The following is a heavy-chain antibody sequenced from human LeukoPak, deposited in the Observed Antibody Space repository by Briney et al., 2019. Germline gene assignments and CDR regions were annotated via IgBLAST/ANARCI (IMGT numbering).Heavy chain of an antibody. CDR3: ARYYYDSSGYLLFDY. J-gene: IGHJ4*02. Sequence: SETLSLTCTVSGGSISSSSYYWGWIRQPPGKGLEWIGSIYYSGSTYYNPSLKSRITISVDTSKNQFSLKLSSVTAADTAVYYCARYYYDSSGYLLFDYWGQGTLVTVSS. CDR2: IYYSGST. V-gene: IGHV4-39*01. CDR1: GGSISSSSYY. D-gene: IGHD3-22*01.